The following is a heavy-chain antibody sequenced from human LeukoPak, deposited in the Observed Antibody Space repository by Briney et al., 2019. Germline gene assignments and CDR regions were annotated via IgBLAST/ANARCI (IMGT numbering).Heavy chain of an antibody. J-gene: IGHJ4*02. V-gene: IGHV1-69*15. CDR2: IIPIFGTA. CDR3: ARDRIAAAGDFDY. Sequence: SSVKLSCKASGGTFSSYAISWVRQAPGHGLEWRGSIIPIFGTANYAQKFQGRVTITADENTSTAYIQRSILRSDNTADYCCARDRIAAAGDFDYWDQGKLVTVSS. CDR1: GGTFSSYA. D-gene: IGHD6-13*01.